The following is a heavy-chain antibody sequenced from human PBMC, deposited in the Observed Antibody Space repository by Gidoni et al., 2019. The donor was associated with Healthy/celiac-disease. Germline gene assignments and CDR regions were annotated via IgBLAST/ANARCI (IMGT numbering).Heavy chain of an antibody. J-gene: IGHJ4*02. CDR3: ARDPNSGSYLFEMDY. D-gene: IGHD1-26*01. V-gene: IGHV3-30-3*01. CDR1: AFTFSSYA. Sequence: QVQLVESGGGVVQPGMSLRLSGAASAFTFSSYAMHWVRQAPGKGLEWVAVISYDGSNKYYADSVKGRFTISRDNSKNTLYLQMNSLRAEDTAVYYCARDPNSGSYLFEMDYWGQGTLVTVSS. CDR2: ISYDGSNK.